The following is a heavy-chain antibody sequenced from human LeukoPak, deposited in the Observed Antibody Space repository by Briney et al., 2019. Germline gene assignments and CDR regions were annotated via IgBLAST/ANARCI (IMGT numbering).Heavy chain of an antibody. V-gene: IGHV1-18*01. CDR3: ARLNFPYCGGDCYAYFDY. Sequence: ASVKVSCKASGYTFTSYGISWVRQAPGQGLEWMGWISAYNGNTNYAQKLQGRVTMTTDTSTSTAYMELRSLRSDDTAVYYCARLNFPYCGGDCYAYFDYWGQGTLVTVSS. CDR2: ISAYNGNT. J-gene: IGHJ4*02. D-gene: IGHD2-21*02. CDR1: GYTFTSYG.